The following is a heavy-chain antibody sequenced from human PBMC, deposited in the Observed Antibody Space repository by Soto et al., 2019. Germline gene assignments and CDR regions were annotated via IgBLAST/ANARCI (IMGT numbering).Heavy chain of an antibody. CDR2: ISGSGGST. CDR1: GFTISSYA. Sequence: GGSLRLSCAASGFTISSYAMSWVRQAPGKGLEWVSAISGSGGSTYYADSVKGRFTISRDNSKNTLYLQMNSLRAEDTAVYYCANGGRINYYDSSGAPFDYWGQGTLVTVSS. D-gene: IGHD3-22*01. V-gene: IGHV3-23*01. CDR3: ANGGRINYYDSSGAPFDY. J-gene: IGHJ4*02.